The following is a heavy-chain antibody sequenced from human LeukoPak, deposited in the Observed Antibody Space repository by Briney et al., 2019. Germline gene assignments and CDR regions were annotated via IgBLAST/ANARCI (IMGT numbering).Heavy chain of an antibody. J-gene: IGHJ4*02. Sequence: AGGSLRLSCEASGVVFYAFSMNWVRQAPGKGLEWVSSISGDAAEIYNADSVRGRFTISRDNAKNSVFLEMKSLTVEDTAIYYCVRDTREGFQWLVFDHWGQGALVTVSS. CDR3: VRDTREGFQWLVFDH. D-gene: IGHD6-19*01. CDR1: GVVFYAFS. V-gene: IGHV3-21*06. CDR2: ISGDAAEI.